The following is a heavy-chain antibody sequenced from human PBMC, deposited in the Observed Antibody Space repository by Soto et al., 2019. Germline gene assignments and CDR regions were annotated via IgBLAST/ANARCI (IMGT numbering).Heavy chain of an antibody. CDR1: GFTFGDYA. CDR3: TREAEIAARPTYYYGMDV. D-gene: IGHD6-6*01. V-gene: IGHV3-49*04. J-gene: IGHJ6*02. Sequence: GGSLRLSCTASGFTFGDYAMSWVRQAPGKGLEWVGFIRSKAYGGTTEYAASVKGRFTISRDDSKSIAYLQMNSLKTEATAVCYGTREAEIAARPTYYYGMDVWGQGTTVTVSS. CDR2: IRSKAYGGTT.